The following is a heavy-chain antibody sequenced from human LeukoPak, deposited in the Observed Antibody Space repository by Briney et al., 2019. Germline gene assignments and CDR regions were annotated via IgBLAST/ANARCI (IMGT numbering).Heavy chain of an antibody. Sequence: ASVKVSCKASGYTFTGYYMHWVRQAPGQGLEWMGWINLNSGGTNYAQKFQGRVTMTRDTSISTAYMELSRLRSDDTAVYYCGSSPYVWGIDHWGQGTPVTVSS. CDR3: GSSPYVWGIDH. J-gene: IGHJ4*02. D-gene: IGHD3-16*01. CDR1: GYTFTGYY. CDR2: INLNSGGT. V-gene: IGHV1-2*02.